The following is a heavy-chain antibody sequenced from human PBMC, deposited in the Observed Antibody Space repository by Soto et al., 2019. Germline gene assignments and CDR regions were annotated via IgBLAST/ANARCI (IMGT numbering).Heavy chain of an antibody. CDR1: GFTFSSYS. V-gene: IGHV3-21*01. Sequence: GSLRLSCTASGFTFSSYSMNWVRQAPGKGLEWVSSISSSSAYIYYADSVTGRFTISRDNAKNSLYLQMNSLRAEDTAVYYCARDIVSVAYADYWGQGTLVTVSS. J-gene: IGHJ4*02. D-gene: IGHD2-15*01. CDR2: ISSSSAYI. CDR3: ARDIVSVAYADY.